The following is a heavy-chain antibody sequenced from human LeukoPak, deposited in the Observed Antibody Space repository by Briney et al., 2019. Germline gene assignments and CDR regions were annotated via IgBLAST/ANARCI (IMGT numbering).Heavy chain of an antibody. CDR3: ARVTCSGGSCYSLTRVGAFDI. CDR1: GGSVNNSTFY. D-gene: IGHD2-15*01. J-gene: IGHJ3*02. CDR2: IYHSGST. Sequence: PSETLSLTCIVSGGSVNNSTFYWGWIRQPPGKGLEWIGYIYHSGSTYYNPSLKSRVTISVDRSKNQFSLKLSSVTAADTAVYYCARVTCSGGSCYSLTRVGAFDIWGQGTMVTVSS. V-gene: IGHV4-39*07.